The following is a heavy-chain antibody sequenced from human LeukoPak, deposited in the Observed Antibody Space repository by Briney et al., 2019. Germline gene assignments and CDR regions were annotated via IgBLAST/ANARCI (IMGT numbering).Heavy chain of an antibody. CDR1: TFTFSSYS. CDR2: SEYSGTTS. V-gene: IGHV3-48*02. J-gene: IGHJ4*02. CDR3: ARILGFTLDY. Sequence: GGSLRLSCATSTFTFSSYSMNWVRQAPGKGLEWVSYSEYSGTTSYYADSVKGRFTVSRDNAKNSLYLQMSSLRDEDTAVYYCARILGFTLDYWGQGTLVTVSS.